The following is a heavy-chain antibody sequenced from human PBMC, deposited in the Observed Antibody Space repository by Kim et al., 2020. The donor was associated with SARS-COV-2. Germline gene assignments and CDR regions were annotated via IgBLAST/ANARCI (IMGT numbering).Heavy chain of an antibody. V-gene: IGHV4-39*01. D-gene: IGHD2-2*01. CDR2: IYNSGSA. Sequence: CTVSGDSISSSSYYWGWIRQPPGKGLEWIGNIYNSGSAYYNPSLKSRLTISVDTSKNQFSLSLSSVTAADTAVYYCARGHAVDCWGQGTLAT. CDR1: GDSISSSSYY. CDR3: ARGHAVDC. J-gene: IGHJ4*02.